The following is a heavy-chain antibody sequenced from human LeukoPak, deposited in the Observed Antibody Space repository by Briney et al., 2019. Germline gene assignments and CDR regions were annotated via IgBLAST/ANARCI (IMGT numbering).Heavy chain of an antibody. CDR3: ARDVAGFDY. CDR2: INDSGKTR. V-gene: IGHV3-48*01. Sequence: GGSLRLSCAASGFTFSSYPMNWVRQAPGKGLEWISYINDSGKTRYYADSVKGRFTISRDNSKNTLYLQMNSLRAEDTAVYYCARDVAGFDYWGQGTLVTVSS. J-gene: IGHJ4*02. CDR1: GFTFSSYP.